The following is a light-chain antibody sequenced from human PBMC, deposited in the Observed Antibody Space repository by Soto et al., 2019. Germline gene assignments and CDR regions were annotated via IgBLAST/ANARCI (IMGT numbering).Light chain of an antibody. Sequence: EIVWTQSPGTLSLSPGERATLSCRASQSVSSNYLAWYQQKPGQAPRPLIYGASSRATGIPDRFSGSGAGTDFTLTISRLESEDFAVYYCQQYGSSPWTSGQGTKVEIK. V-gene: IGKV3-20*01. CDR3: QQYGSSPWT. J-gene: IGKJ1*01. CDR1: QSVSSNY. CDR2: GAS.